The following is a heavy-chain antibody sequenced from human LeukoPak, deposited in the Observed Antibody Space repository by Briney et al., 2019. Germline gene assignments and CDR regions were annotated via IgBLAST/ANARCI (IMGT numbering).Heavy chain of an antibody. J-gene: IGHJ5*02. V-gene: IGHV1-8*03. CDR2: MNPNSGNT. CDR3: ARATGSSSWQEVWFDP. CDR1: GYTFTSYD. D-gene: IGHD6-13*01. Sequence: ASVKVSCKASGYTFTSYDINWVRQATGQGLEWMGWMNPNSGNTGYAQKFQGRVTITRNTSISTAYMELSSLRSEDTAVYYCARATGSSSWQEVWFDPWGQGTLVTVSS.